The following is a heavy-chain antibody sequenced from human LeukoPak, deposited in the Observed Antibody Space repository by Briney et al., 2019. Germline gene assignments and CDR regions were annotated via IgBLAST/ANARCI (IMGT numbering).Heavy chain of an antibody. Sequence: PGGSLRLSCAASGFTFSSYGMHWVRQAPGKGLEWVAVIWYDGSNKYYADSVKGRFTISRDNSKNTLYLQMNSLRAEDTAVYYSASTPYRSAPNYYYYGMDVWGQGTTVTVSS. CDR1: GFTFSSYG. D-gene: IGHD1-14*01. J-gene: IGHJ6*02. CDR3: ASTPYRSAPNYYYYGMDV. CDR2: IWYDGSNK. V-gene: IGHV3-33*01.